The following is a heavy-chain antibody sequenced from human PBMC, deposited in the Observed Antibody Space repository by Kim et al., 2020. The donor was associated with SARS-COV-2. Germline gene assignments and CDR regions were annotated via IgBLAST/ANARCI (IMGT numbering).Heavy chain of an antibody. D-gene: IGHD3-22*01. CDR2: INSDGSST. J-gene: IGHJ4*02. V-gene: IGHV3-74*01. Sequence: GGSLRLSCAASGFTFSSYWMHWVRQAPGKGLVWVSRINSDGSSTSYADSVKGRFTISSDNAKNTLYLQMNSLRAEDTAVYYCACGVYDSSCLDYWGQGTLVTVSS. CDR3: ACGVYDSSCLDY. CDR1: GFTFSSYW.